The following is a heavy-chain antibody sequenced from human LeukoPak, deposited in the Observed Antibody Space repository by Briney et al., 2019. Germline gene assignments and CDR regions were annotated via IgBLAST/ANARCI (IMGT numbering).Heavy chain of an antibody. CDR2: ISSSSSYI. Sequence: GGSLRLSCAASGFTFSSYSMNWVRQAPGKGLEWVSSISSSSSYIYYADSVKGRFTISRDNAKNSLYLQMNSLRAEDTAVYYCARDSPRTDSSGYLREYFDYWGQGTLVTVSS. V-gene: IGHV3-21*01. CDR1: GFTFSSYS. J-gene: IGHJ4*02. D-gene: IGHD3-22*01. CDR3: ARDSPRTDSSGYLREYFDY.